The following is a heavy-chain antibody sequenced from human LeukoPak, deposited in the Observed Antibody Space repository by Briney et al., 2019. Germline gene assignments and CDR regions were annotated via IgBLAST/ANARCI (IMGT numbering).Heavy chain of an antibody. V-gene: IGHV1-69*04. D-gene: IGHD3-16*01. CDR2: IIPILGIA. CDR1: GGTFSSYA. Sequence: ASVKVSCKASGGTFSSYAISWVRQAPGQGLEWMGRIIPILGIANYAQKLQGRVTMTTDTSTSTAYMELRSLRSDDTAVYYCARDLMFGDYYYYGMDVRGQGTTVTVSS. CDR3: ARDLMFGDYYYYGMDV. J-gene: IGHJ6*02.